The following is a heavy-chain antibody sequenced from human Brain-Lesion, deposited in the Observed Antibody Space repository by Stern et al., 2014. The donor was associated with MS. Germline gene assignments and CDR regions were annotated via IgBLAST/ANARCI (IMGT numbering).Heavy chain of an antibody. Sequence: DVHLVESGGGLVQPGGSLRLSCAASGFTCSNYWMHWVRQAPGKGLVWVSRVNNDGRRTSYADSVKGRFTMSRDNAKNTLYLQMNSLRVEDTAIYYCARGERWFDSWGQGTLVTVSS. CDR1: GFTCSNYW. CDR3: ARGERWFDS. CDR2: VNNDGRRT. V-gene: IGHV3-74*02. J-gene: IGHJ5*01. D-gene: IGHD3-10*01.